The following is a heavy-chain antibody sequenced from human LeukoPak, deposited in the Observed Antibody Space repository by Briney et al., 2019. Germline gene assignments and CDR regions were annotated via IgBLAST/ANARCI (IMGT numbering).Heavy chain of an antibody. CDR1: GYAFRSYG. V-gene: IGHV1-18*01. Sequence: GASVKVSCQASGYAFRSYGISWVRQAPGQGLEWMGWISGNNGNTDYAQKLQGRVTVTTDTSTSTAYMELRSLRLDDTAVYYCARDRYYGSGIWSYFDYWGQGTLVSVSS. CDR2: ISGNNGNT. J-gene: IGHJ4*02. D-gene: IGHD3-10*01. CDR3: ARDRYYGSGIWSYFDY.